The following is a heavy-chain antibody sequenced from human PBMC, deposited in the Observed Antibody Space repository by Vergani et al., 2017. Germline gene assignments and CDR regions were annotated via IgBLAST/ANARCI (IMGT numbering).Heavy chain of an antibody. V-gene: IGHV3-48*01. CDR3: ARAEYQLPYHY. D-gene: IGHD2-2*01. J-gene: IGHJ4*02. CDR1: GFSFSIYG. Sequence: EVQLVESGGGLVQPGGSLTLSCAASGFSFSIYGMNWVRQAPGKGLEWVSYISGSSSHISYADSVKGRFTISRDNAKNSLYLQMNSLRAEDTALYYCARAEYQLPYHYWGQGTLVTVSS. CDR2: ISGSSSHI.